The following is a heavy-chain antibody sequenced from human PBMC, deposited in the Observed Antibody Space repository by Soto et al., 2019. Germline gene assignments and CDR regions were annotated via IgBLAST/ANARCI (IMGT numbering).Heavy chain of an antibody. D-gene: IGHD3-10*01. CDR2: IYYSGST. CDR1: GGSISSSSYY. Sequence: QPQLQESGPGLVKPSETLSLTCTVSGGSISSSSYYWGWIRQPPGKGLEWIGSIYYSGSTYYNPSLKSRVTISVDTSKNQFSLKLSSVTAADTAVYYCARLTPLWFGELLDDYWGQGTLVTVSS. CDR3: ARLTPLWFGELLDDY. V-gene: IGHV4-39*01. J-gene: IGHJ4*02.